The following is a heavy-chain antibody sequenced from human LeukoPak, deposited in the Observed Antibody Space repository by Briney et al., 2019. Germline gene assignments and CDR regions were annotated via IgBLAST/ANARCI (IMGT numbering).Heavy chain of an antibody. D-gene: IGHD1-7*01. Sequence: GGSLRLSCSASGFTFSSCAMHWVRQAPGKGMEFVSSVNTNGRDTYYADSVKGRFTISRDNSKDTLYLQMSSLRVGDTAVYYCVNSVEAAGITLGPFDIWGQGTTVTVSS. J-gene: IGHJ3*02. CDR2: VNTNGRDT. V-gene: IGHV3-64D*09. CDR3: VNSVEAAGITLGPFDI. CDR1: GFTFSSCA.